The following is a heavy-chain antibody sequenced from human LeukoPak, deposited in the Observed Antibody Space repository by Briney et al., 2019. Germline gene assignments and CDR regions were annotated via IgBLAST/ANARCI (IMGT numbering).Heavy chain of an antibody. V-gene: IGHV3-21*01. D-gene: IGHD2-21*01. J-gene: IGHJ4*02. CDR3: ARDKRGDEGSKFDC. CDR2: ISTYGSYV. Sequence: GGSLRLSCVASGFTFSSYSMNWVRQAPGKGLEWVSSISTYGSYVYYADSVKGRFTISRDNAKNSLYLQMNSLRAEDTAVYYCARDKRGDEGSKFDCWGQGTLVTVSS. CDR1: GFTFSSYS.